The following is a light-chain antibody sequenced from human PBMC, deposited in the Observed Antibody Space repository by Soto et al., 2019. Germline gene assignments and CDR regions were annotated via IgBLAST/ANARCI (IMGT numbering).Light chain of an antibody. Sequence: QPVLTQSPSASAPLGASVKLTCTLSSGHTSYAIAWHQQQPEKGPCYLMKLNSDGSHKKGDGIPDRFSGSSSGAERYLTISSLQSEDEADYYCQTWGTGTHVVFGGGTKLTVL. CDR2: LNSDGSH. J-gene: IGLJ2*01. V-gene: IGLV4-69*01. CDR1: SGHTSYA. CDR3: QTWGTGTHVV.